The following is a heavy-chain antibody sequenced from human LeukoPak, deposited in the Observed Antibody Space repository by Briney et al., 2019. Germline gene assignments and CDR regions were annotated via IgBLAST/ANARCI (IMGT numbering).Heavy chain of an antibody. CDR3: AKGVLGAGSLLEYFQH. CDR1: GFAFRNYD. D-gene: IGHD3-10*01. J-gene: IGHJ1*01. CDR2: ITTDGSGA. V-gene: IGHV3-23*01. Sequence: GGSLRLSCAASGFAFRNYDMIWVRQAQGRGLEGVAGITTDGSGAYYPDSVNGRFTVSRDNSKNTVFLQMNSLRGEDAAIYYCAKGVLGAGSLLEYFQHGGQGTLVTVS.